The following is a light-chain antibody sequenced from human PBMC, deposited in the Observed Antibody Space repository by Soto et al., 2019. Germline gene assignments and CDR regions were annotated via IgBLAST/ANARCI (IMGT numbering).Light chain of an antibody. CDR1: QSISSY. Sequence: DIQMTQSPSSLSASVGDRVTITCRASQSISSYLNWYQQKPGKAPKLLIYDASNLESGVPSRFSGSGSGTEFTLTISSLQPEDFGIYYCQQYENYWTFGQGTKVDI. CDR3: QQYENYWT. CDR2: DAS. J-gene: IGKJ1*01. V-gene: IGKV1-5*01.